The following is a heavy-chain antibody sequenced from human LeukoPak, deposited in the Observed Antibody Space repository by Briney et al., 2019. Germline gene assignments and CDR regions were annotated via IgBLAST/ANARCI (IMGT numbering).Heavy chain of an antibody. CDR1: GGSFSGYY. CDR2: INHSGST. D-gene: IGHD4-23*01. V-gene: IGHV4-34*01. J-gene: IGHJ4*02. Sequence: SETLSLTCAVYGGSFSGYYWSWIRQPPGKGLEWIGEINHSGSTNYNPSLKSRVTISVDTSENQFSLKLSSVTAADTAVHYCAGNRGLGRDYWGQGTLVTVSS. CDR3: AGNRGLGRDY.